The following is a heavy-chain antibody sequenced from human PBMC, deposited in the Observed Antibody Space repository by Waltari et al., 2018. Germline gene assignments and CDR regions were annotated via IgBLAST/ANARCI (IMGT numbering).Heavy chain of an antibody. CDR2: IIPIFGTA. D-gene: IGHD3-16*01. CDR3: ARGGYEDAFDI. CDR1: GYTFTDYY. Sequence: VQLVQSGAEVKKPGATVKISCKVSGYTFTDYYMHWVQQAPGKGLEWMGGIIPIFGTANYAQKFQGRVTITADKSTSTAYMELSSLRSEDTAVYYCARGGYEDAFDIWGQGTMVTVSS. V-gene: IGHV1-69*13. J-gene: IGHJ3*02.